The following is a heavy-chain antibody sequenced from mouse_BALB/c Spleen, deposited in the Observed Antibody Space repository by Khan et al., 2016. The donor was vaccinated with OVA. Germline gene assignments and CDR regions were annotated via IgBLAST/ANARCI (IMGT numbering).Heavy chain of an antibody. V-gene: IGHV3-2*02. CDR1: GYSITSDYV. J-gene: IGHJ2*02. Sequence: EVELVESGPGLVKPSQSLSLTCTVTGYSITSDYVWNWIRQFPGNKLEWMGFISYSGNTNYNPFLKSRISVTRDTSNNQFFLQLNCVTTEDTATYYCARVYGGDFDYWGQGPSLTVSS. CDR2: ISYSGNT. D-gene: IGHD2-10*02. CDR3: ARVYGGDFDY.